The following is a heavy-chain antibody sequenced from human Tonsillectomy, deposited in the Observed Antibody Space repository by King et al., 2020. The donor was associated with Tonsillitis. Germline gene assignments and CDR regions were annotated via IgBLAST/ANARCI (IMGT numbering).Heavy chain of an antibody. Sequence: QLQESGSGLVKPSQTLSLTCAVSGGSISSGGYSWSWIRQPPGKGLEWIGYIYHSGSTYYNPSLKSRVTISVDRSKNQFSLKLSSVTAADTAVYYCAREVSDGEYFDYWGQGTLVTVSS. CDR3: AREVSDGEYFDY. CDR1: GGSISSGGYS. CDR2: IYHSGST. D-gene: IGHD4-17*01. V-gene: IGHV4-30-2*01. J-gene: IGHJ4*02.